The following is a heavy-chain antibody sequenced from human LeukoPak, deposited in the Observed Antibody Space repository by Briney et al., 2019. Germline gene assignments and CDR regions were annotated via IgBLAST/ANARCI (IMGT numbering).Heavy chain of an antibody. J-gene: IGHJ5*02. CDR2: IYYSGST. D-gene: IGHD2/OR15-2a*01. CDR3: ARLLSPGWFDP. Sequence: SETLSLTCTVSGGSISSSSYYWGWIRQPPGKGLEWIGNIYYSGSTYYNPSLKSRVTISADTSKNQFSLNLRSVTAADTAVYYCARLLSPGWFDPWGQGTLVTVSS. CDR1: GGSISSSSYY. V-gene: IGHV4-39*01.